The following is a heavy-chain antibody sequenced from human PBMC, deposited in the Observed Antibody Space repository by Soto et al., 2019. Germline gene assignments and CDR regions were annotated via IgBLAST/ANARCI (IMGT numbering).Heavy chain of an antibody. V-gene: IGHV3-30*18. D-gene: IGHD6-19*01. CDR3: AKDLLMIAVAGTPIDYYYGMDV. CDR1: GCTFSSYG. CDR2: ISYDGSNK. Sequence: LRLSCAASGCTFSSYGVRWVRQAQGKGLEWVAVISYDGSNKYYADSVKGRFTISRDNSKNTLYLQMNSLRAEDTAVYYCAKDLLMIAVAGTPIDYYYGMDVWGQGTTVTVSS. J-gene: IGHJ6*02.